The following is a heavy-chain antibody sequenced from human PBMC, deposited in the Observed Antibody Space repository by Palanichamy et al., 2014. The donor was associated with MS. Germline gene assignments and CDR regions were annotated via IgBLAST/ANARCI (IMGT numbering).Heavy chain of an antibody. CDR2: MNPNSGNT. V-gene: IGHV1-8*01. CDR3: ARVVGKDYVWGSYRTLDAFDI. CDR1: GYTFTSYD. Sequence: QVQLVQSGAEVKKPGAPVKVSCKASGYTFTSYDINWVRQATGQGLEWMGWMNPNSGNTGYAQKFQGRVTMTRNTSISTAYMELSSLRSEDTAVYYCARVVGKDYVWGSYRTLDAFDIWGQGTMVTVSS. D-gene: IGHD3-16*02. J-gene: IGHJ3*02.